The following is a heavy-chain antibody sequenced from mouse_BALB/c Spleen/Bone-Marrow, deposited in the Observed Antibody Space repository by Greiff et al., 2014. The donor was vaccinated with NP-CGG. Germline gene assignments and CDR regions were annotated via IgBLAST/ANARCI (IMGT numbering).Heavy chain of an antibody. CDR1: GLTFSYFW. Sequence: VQLKESGGGLVQPGGSMKLSCVASGLTFSYFWMNWVRQSPEKGLEWVAEIRLKSNSYATHYAESVKGRFTISRDDSSGSVYLQMNNLRAEDTSIYYCTGTLGYWGQGTTLTVSS. V-gene: IGHV6-6*02. J-gene: IGHJ2*01. D-gene: IGHD3-3*01. CDR3: TGTLGY. CDR2: IRLKSNSYAT.